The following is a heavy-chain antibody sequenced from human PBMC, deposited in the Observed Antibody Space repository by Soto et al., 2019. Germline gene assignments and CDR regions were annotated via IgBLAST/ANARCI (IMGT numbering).Heavy chain of an antibody. CDR1: GFTFDDYA. J-gene: IGHJ3*02. Sequence: GGSLRLSCAASGFTFDDYAMHWVRQAPGKGLEWVSLISGDGGSTYYADSVKGRFTISRDNSKNSLYLQMNSLRTEDPVLYYCANVPPADSSGYYFAFDIWGQGTMVTVSS. CDR2: ISGDGGST. V-gene: IGHV3-43*02. CDR3: ANVPPADSSGYYFAFDI. D-gene: IGHD3-22*01.